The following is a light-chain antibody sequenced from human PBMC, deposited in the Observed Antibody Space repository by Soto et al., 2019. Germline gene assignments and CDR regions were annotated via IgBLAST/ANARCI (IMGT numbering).Light chain of an antibody. Sequence: QSVLTQPPSVSAAPGQKVTISCSGSSSNIGNNYVSWYQQLPGTAPKLLIYDNNKRPSGIPDRFSGSKSGTSATLGITGLQTGDEADYYCGTWDSSLRYVFGIGTKVTVL. CDR2: DNN. V-gene: IGLV1-51*01. CDR1: SSNIGNNY. CDR3: GTWDSSLRYV. J-gene: IGLJ1*01.